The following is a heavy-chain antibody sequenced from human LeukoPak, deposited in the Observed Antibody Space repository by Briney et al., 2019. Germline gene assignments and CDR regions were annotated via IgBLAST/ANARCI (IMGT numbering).Heavy chain of an antibody. D-gene: IGHD5-18*01. CDR2: IYPGDADT. Sequence: GESLKISCKGSGYSFTNYWVGWVRQMPGKGLEWMGIIYPGDADTRYSPSFQGQVTISADKSISTAYLQWSSLKASDTAMYYCARRTYSYAYGYWGQGTLVTVSS. CDR1: GYSFTNYW. J-gene: IGHJ4*02. V-gene: IGHV5-51*01. CDR3: ARRTYSYAYGY.